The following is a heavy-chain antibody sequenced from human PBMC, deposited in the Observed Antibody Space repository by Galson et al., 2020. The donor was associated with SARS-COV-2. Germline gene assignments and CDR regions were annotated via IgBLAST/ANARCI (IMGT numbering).Heavy chain of an antibody. Sequence: SETLSLTCTVSGGSISSGDYYWSWIRQPPGKGLEWIGYINYSGSTYYNPSLKSRVIISADTSKNQFSLKLSSVTAADTAVYFCARVLIASSAYTEWLVRISYYYYYMDVWGKGTTVTVSS. J-gene: IGHJ6*03. V-gene: IGHV4-30-4*01. CDR2: INYSGST. CDR3: ARVLIASSAYTEWLVRISYYYYYMDV. D-gene: IGHD6-19*01. CDR1: GGSISSGDYY.